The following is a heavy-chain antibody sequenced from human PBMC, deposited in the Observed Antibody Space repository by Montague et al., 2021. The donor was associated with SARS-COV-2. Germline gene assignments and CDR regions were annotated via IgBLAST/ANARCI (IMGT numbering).Heavy chain of an antibody. J-gene: IGHJ4*02. V-gene: IGHV3-30*18. CDR1: GFTFSSYG. CDR2: ISYDGSNK. Sequence: SLRLSCAASGFTFSSYGLHWVRQAPGKGLEWVALISYDGSNKYFXDSVKGRFTISRDSSKNTLYLQMNSLRAEDTAVYYCAKDWNYDILTGYLYYFDYWGQGTLVTVSS. CDR3: AKDWNYDILTGYLYYFDY. D-gene: IGHD3-9*01.